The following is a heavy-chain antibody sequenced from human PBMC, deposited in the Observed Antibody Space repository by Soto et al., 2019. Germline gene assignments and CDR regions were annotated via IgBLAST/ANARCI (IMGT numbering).Heavy chain of an antibody. CDR3: ARFREFPFDYYYYGMDV. CDR1: GYTFTSYG. J-gene: IGHJ6*02. D-gene: IGHD2-21*01. Sequence: ASVKVSCKASGYTFTSYGISRVRQAPGQGLEWMGWISAYNGNTNYAQKLQGRVTMTTDTSTSTAYMELRSLRSDDTAVYYCARFREFPFDYYYYGMDVWGQGTTVTVSS. CDR2: ISAYNGNT. V-gene: IGHV1-18*01.